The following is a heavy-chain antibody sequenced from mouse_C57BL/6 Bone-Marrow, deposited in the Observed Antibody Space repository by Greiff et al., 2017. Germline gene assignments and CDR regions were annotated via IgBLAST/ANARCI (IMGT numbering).Heavy chain of an antibody. D-gene: IGHD2-3*01. V-gene: IGHV1-69*01. Sequence: QVQLQQPGAELVMPGASVKLSCKASGYTFTSYWMHWVKQRPGQGLEWIGEIDPSASYTNYNQTFKGKSTLTVDKSSSTAYMQLSSLTSEDSAVYYCARSIYDGYWAYWGQGTLVTVSA. CDR3: ARSIYDGYWAY. CDR2: IDPSASYT. CDR1: GYTFTSYW. J-gene: IGHJ3*01.